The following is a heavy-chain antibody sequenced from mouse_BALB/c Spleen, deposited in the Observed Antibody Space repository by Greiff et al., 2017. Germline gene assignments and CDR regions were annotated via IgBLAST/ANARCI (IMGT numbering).Heavy chain of an antibody. CDR1: SYTFTDYA. J-gene: IGHJ2*01. V-gene: IGHV1-67*01. Sequence: VQLQQSGPELVRPGVSVKISCKGSSYTFTDYAMHWVKQSHAKSLEWIGVISTYYGNTNYNQKFKGKATITVDKSSSTAYMELARLTSEDSAVYYCARGGARATFDYWGQGTTLTVSS. CDR2: ISTYYGNT. CDR3: ARGGARATFDY. D-gene: IGHD3-1*01.